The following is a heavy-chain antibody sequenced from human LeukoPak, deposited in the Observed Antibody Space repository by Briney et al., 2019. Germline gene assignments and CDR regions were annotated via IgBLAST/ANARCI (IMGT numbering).Heavy chain of an antibody. V-gene: IGHV4-59*01. Sequence: KASETLSLTCTVSGGSISSYYWSWVRQPPGKGLEWLGYIYYSGSTNYNPSLKSRVTISVDTSKNQFSLKLSSVTAADTAVYYCARGAFIGVYYGSGSFGYWGQGTLVTVSS. CDR2: IYYSGST. CDR3: ARGAFIGVYYGSGSFGY. CDR1: GGSISSYY. J-gene: IGHJ4*02. D-gene: IGHD3-10*01.